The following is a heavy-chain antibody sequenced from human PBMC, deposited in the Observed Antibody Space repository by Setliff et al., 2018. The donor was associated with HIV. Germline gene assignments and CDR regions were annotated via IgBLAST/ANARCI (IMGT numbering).Heavy chain of an antibody. V-gene: IGHV4-59*11. J-gene: IGHJ4*02. CDR3: ARLPDINSWPFDY. Sequence: PSETLSLTCTVSGGSMSTHYWSWIRQTPGKGLEWIGHIYTTGSTHYNPSLRSRVTISIDTSKNQFSLSLSSVTAADTAVYYCARLPDINSWPFDYWARGTLVTVSS. CDR2: IYTTGST. CDR1: GGSMSTHY. D-gene: IGHD6-13*01.